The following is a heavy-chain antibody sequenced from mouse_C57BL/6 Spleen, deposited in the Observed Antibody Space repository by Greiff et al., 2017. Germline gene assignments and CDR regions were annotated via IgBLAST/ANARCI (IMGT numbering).Heavy chain of an antibody. D-gene: IGHD2-1*01. CDR3: TKDRDYGNSFYWYFDV. CDR1: GFTFSSYA. V-gene: IGHV5-9-1*02. J-gene: IGHJ1*03. Sequence: EVQLLESGEGLVKPGGSLKLSCAASGFTFSSYAMSWVRQTPEKRLEWVAYISSGGDYTYYADTVKGRFTISRDTARNTLYLQMSSLKSEDTAMYYCTKDRDYGNSFYWYFDVWGTGTTVTVSS. CDR2: ISSGGDYT.